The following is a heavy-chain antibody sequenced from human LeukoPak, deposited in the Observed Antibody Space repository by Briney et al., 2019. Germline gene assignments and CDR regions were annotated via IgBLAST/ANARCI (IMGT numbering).Heavy chain of an antibody. CDR3: AKTVQSPRGVIQFFDC. V-gene: IGHV3-7*03. J-gene: IGHJ4*02. Sequence: GGSLRLSCAASGFTFSSYWMSWVRQAPGKGLEWVANIKQDGSEKYYVDSVKGRFTISRDNSKNTLYLQMNSLRAEDTAVYYCAKTVQSPRGVIQFFDCWGQGTLVTVSS. CDR1: GFTFSSYW. D-gene: IGHD3-10*01. CDR2: IKQDGSEK.